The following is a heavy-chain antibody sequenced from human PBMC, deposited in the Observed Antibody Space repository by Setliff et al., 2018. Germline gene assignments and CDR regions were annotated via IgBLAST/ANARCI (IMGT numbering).Heavy chain of an antibody. Sequence: SVKVSCKASGGTFSSYAISWVRQAPGQGLEWMGGIIPTLLGPANYAQKFQGRVTITADESTSTVFMELSSLRSEDTAVYYCARLPARRRYYYYMDVWGGGTTVTVSS. J-gene: IGHJ6*03. CDR1: GGTFSSYA. D-gene: IGHD6-6*01. CDR2: IIPTLLGPA. V-gene: IGHV1-69*13. CDR3: ARLPARRRYYYYMDV.